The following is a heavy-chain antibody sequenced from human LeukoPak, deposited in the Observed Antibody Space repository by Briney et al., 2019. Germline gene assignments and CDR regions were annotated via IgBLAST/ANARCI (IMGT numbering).Heavy chain of an antibody. V-gene: IGHV4-34*01. CDR2: INHSGST. CDR1: GRSFTCYY. D-gene: IGHD6-13*01. Sequence: SDTLSLTCAVYGRSFTCYYWSGIRQPPGKGLDWIGEINHSGSTNYNPSLKSRVTISLDTTKNQLYLKLSSVTAADTAVYYCARARDSSSWYYYYYYMDVWGKGTTVTVSS. J-gene: IGHJ6*03. CDR3: ARARDSSSWYYYYYYMDV.